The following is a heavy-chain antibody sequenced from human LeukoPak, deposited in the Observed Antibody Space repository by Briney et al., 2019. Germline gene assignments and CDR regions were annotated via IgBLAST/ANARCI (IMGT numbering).Heavy chain of an antibody. CDR2: IYYSGST. CDR1: GGSLSSGGYY. D-gene: IGHD2-15*01. V-gene: IGHV4-31*03. Sequence: SETLSLTCTVSGGSLSSGGYYWSWLRQHPGTGLEWIGYIYYSGSTYYNPSLKSRVTISVDTSKNQFSLKLSSVTAADTAVYYCARRRYCSGGSCYPIDYWGQGTLVTVSS. CDR3: ARRRYCSGGSCYPIDY. J-gene: IGHJ4*02.